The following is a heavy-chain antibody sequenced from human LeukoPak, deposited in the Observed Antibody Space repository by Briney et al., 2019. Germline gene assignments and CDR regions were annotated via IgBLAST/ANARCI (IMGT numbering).Heavy chain of an antibody. CDR3: TTGPFDY. Sequence: PGGSLRLSCAASGFTFNNAWMDWVRLAPGKGLEWVGHIKSKNDGGTTAHAAPVRGRFTISRDDSKNTLYLQMNSLNTEDTAMYYCTTGPFDYWGQGALVTVSS. V-gene: IGHV3-15*07. J-gene: IGHJ4*02. CDR2: IKSKNDGGTT. CDR1: GFTFNNAW.